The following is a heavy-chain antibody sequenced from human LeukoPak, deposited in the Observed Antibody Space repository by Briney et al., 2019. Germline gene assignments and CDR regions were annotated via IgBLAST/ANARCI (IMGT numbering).Heavy chain of an antibody. CDR1: GGSFSGCY. Sequence: SETLSLTCAVYGGSFSGCYWSWIRQPPGKGLEWIGEINHSGSTNYNPSLKSRVTISVDTSKNQFSLKLSSVTAADTAVYYCASAIDYAINAFDYWGQGTLVTVSS. V-gene: IGHV4-34*01. CDR2: INHSGST. CDR3: ASAIDYAINAFDY. J-gene: IGHJ4*02. D-gene: IGHD2-2*01.